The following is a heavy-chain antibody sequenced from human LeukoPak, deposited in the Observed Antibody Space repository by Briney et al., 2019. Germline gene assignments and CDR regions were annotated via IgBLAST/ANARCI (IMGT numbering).Heavy chain of an antibody. Sequence: GGSLRLSCAASGFTFSRSWMTWVRQAPGKGLEWVASINEDGSEIHYVDSVKGRFTIARDNAKDSLFLQMNSLTVEDTAMYYCVRSFHPGGWFDPWGQGTMVTVSS. V-gene: IGHV3-7*01. J-gene: IGHJ5*02. CDR1: GFTFSRSW. CDR2: INEDGSEI. D-gene: IGHD3-10*01. CDR3: VRSFHPGGWFDP.